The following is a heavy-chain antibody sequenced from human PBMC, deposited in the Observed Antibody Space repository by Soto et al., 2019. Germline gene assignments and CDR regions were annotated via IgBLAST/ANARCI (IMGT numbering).Heavy chain of an antibody. J-gene: IGHJ6*01. D-gene: IGHD6-13*01. V-gene: IGHV5-10-1*01. CDR1: GYSFTSYW. Sequence: GESLKISCKGSGYSFTSYWISWVRQMPGKGLEWMGRIDPSDSYTNYSPSFQGHVTILADKSISTAYLQWSSLKASDTAMYYCASGLSPSGIAAAGYYYYGMDVWGQGTTVTVS. CDR2: IDPSDSYT. CDR3: ASGLSPSGIAAAGYYYYGMDV.